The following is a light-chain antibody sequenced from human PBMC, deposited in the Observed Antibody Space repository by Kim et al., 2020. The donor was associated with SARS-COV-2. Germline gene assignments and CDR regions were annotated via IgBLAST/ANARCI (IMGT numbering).Light chain of an antibody. J-gene: IGLJ1*01. V-gene: IGLV2-14*03. CDR3: SSYTRSSTTYV. Sequence: QSITISCTGTSSDVGSYNYVSWYQQHPGKAPKLMIYAVSNRPSGVSNRFSGSKSGNTASLTISGLQAEDEADYYCSSYTRSSTTYVFGTGTKVTVL. CDR1: SSDVGSYNY. CDR2: AVS.